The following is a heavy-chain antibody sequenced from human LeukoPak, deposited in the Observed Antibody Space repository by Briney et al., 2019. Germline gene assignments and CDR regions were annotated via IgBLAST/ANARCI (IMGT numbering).Heavy chain of an antibody. Sequence: KSGGSLRLSCAASGFTFSNAWMSWVRQAPGKGLEWVGRIKSKTDGGTTDYAAPVKGRFTISRDDSKNTLYLQMNSLKTEDTAVYYCTTALSYYGGNPDLDYWGQGTLVTVSS. CDR1: GFTFSNAW. J-gene: IGHJ4*02. CDR3: TTALSYYGGNPDLDY. V-gene: IGHV3-15*01. D-gene: IGHD4-23*01. CDR2: IKSKTDGGTT.